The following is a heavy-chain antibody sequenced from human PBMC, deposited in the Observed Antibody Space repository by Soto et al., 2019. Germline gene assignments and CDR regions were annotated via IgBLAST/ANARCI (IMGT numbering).Heavy chain of an antibody. J-gene: IGHJ4*02. D-gene: IGHD6-13*01. CDR3: ARDRDNSNWPNFDY. Sequence: QVQLVQSGSEVKKPGSSVKVSCKASGGTFSLYTISWVRQAPGQGLEWMGRVIPIFDVTSYAQRFQGRVTITADKSTTAAYMELISLRSEDTAVYYCARDRDNSNWPNFDYWGQGTLVTVSA. CDR2: VIPIFDVT. CDR1: GGTFSLYT. V-gene: IGHV1-69*02.